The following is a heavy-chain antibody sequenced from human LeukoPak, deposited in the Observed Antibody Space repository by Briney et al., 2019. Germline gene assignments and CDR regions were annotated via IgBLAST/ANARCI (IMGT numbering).Heavy chain of an antibody. CDR3: ARVISREDLGELRY. CDR2: ISYDGSNK. Sequence: GGSLRLSCAASGFTFSSYAMHWVRQAPGKGLEWVAVISYDGSNKYYADFVKGRFTISRDNSKNTLYLQMNSLRAEDTAVYYCARVISREDLGELRYWGQGTLVTVSS. D-gene: IGHD3-16*01. CDR1: GFTFSSYA. V-gene: IGHV3-30-3*01. J-gene: IGHJ4*02.